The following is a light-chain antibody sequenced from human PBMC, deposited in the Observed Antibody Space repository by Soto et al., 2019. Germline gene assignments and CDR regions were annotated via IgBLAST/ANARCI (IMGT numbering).Light chain of an antibody. V-gene: IGLV2-8*01. J-gene: IGLJ1*01. CDR1: SSDVGGYNY. Sequence: QSVLTQPPSASGSPGQSVTISCTGSSSDVGGYNYVSWYQHHPGRAPRLMIYEVTKRPSGVSNRFSGSKSGNTASLTVSGLQAEDEADYFCGSLGAGNNFVFGTGNKVTVL. CDR3: GSLGAGNNFV. CDR2: EVT.